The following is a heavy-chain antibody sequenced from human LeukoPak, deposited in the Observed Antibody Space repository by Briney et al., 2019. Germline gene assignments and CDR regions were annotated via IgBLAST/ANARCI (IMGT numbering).Heavy chain of an antibody. J-gene: IGHJ4*02. CDR2: IIPIVGIA. V-gene: IGHV1-69*04. CDR1: GGTFSSYA. Sequence: SVKVSCKASGGTFSSYAISWVRQAPGQGLEWMGRIIPIVGIANYAQKFQGRVTITADKSTSTACMELSSLRSEDTAVYYCSRDLGDYYDSSGYSYGYWGQGTLVTVSS. CDR3: SRDLGDYYDSSGYSYGY. D-gene: IGHD3-22*01.